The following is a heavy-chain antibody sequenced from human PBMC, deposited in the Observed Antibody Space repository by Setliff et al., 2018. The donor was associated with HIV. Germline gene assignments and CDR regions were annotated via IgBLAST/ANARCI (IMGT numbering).Heavy chain of an antibody. CDR1: GGTFSSYA. V-gene: IGHV1-2*02. D-gene: IGHD4-17*01. CDR2: IYPNTGGT. J-gene: IGHJ4*02. Sequence: ASVKVSCKASGGTFSSYAISWVRQAPGQGLEWMGGIYPNTGGTNYAQKFQGRVTMTRDTSIRTAYMELRMLTSDDTAIYYCTRSTTADWGQGTMVTVSS. CDR3: TRSTTAD.